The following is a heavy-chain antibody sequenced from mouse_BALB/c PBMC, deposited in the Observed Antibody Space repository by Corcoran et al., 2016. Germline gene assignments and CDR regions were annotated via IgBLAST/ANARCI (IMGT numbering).Heavy chain of an antibody. CDR1: GYTFTDYY. Sequence: QIQLQQSGPELVKPGASVKISCKASGYTFTDYYINWVKQKPGQGLEWIGWIYPGSGNTKYNEKFKGKATLTVDTSSSTAYMQLSSLTSEDTAVYFCARVYYGSSYGSWFAYWGQGTLVTVSA. V-gene: IGHV1-84*02. D-gene: IGHD1-1*01. J-gene: IGHJ3*01. CDR2: IYPGSGNT. CDR3: ARVYYGSSYGSWFAY.